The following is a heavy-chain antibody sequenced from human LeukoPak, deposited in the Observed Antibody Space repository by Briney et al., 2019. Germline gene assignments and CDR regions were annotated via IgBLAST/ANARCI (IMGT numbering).Heavy chain of an antibody. CDR1: GFVIRIHA. D-gene: IGHD3-16*01. CDR3: AKDYTHGNGVYDAFDM. Sequence: GGSLRLSCEASGFVIRIHAMSWVRQAPGKALEWVSTIGSPDKIYYADSVKGRFTISRDDSKNTLYLQMSSLRVEDTALYLCAKDYTHGNGVYDAFDMWGQGTVVTVSS. V-gene: IGHV3-23*01. CDR2: IGSPDKI. J-gene: IGHJ3*02.